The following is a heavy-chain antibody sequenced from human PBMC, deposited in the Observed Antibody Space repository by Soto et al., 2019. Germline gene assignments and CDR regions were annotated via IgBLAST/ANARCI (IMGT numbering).Heavy chain of an antibody. CDR3: ARSPYSFEGDGQHYYYGMDL. Sequence: ASVKVSCKPSGFTFSGFYLHWVRQAPGQGLEWMGWIKPNADDTGYAQKFQGRVTLTWDTSSSAGYMDLSSLRSDDTAVYYYARSPYSFEGDGQHYYYGMDLWGLGTTVTVSS. CDR1: GFTFSGFY. J-gene: IGHJ6*02. D-gene: IGHD2-15*01. CDR2: IKPNADDT. V-gene: IGHV1-2*02.